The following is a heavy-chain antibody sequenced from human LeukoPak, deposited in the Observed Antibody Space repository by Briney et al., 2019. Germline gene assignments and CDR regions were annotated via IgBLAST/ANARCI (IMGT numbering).Heavy chain of an antibody. Sequence: PSETLSLTCTVSGASFSSGSYYWSWIRQPAGKGLEWIGRVYTFGGTDYNPSLNSRVTISIEKSKNQFSLRLDSVTAADTAVYYCARDETNWNSGGGDAFGIWGQGTLVIVSS. J-gene: IGHJ3*02. CDR1: GASFSSGSYY. CDR3: ARDETNWNSGGGDAFGI. CDR2: VYTFGGT. V-gene: IGHV4-61*02. D-gene: IGHD1-7*01.